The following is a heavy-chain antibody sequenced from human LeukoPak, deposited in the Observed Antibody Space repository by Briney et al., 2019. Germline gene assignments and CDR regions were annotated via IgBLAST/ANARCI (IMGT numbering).Heavy chain of an antibody. CDR1: GFTFRTNS. CDR2: ISDSSSTI. Sequence: GGSLRLSCAASGFTFRTNSMNWVRQAPGKGLEWVSYISDSSSTIYYADSVKGRFTISRDNAKNTLYLQMNSLRDEDTAVYYCARDYLYTFNIWGQGAMVTVSS. D-gene: IGHD2-2*02. J-gene: IGHJ3*02. CDR3: ARDYLYTFNI. V-gene: IGHV3-48*02.